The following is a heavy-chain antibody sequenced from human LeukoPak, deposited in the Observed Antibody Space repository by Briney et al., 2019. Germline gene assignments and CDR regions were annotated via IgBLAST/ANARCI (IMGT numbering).Heavy chain of an antibody. Sequence: GGSLRLSCAASGFTFDDFGMSWVRHAPGKGLEWVSGVNWNGGSTGYADSVKGRFTISRDNAKNSLYLQMNSLRAEDTGMYYCARSDRMIRGVAPFDYWGQGTLVTVSS. CDR3: ARSDRMIRGVAPFDY. CDR2: VNWNGGST. V-gene: IGHV3-20*04. D-gene: IGHD3-10*01. CDR1: GFTFDDFG. J-gene: IGHJ4*02.